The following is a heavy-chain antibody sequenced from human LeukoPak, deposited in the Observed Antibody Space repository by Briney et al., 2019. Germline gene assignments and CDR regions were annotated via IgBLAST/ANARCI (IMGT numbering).Heavy chain of an antibody. D-gene: IGHD3-16*02. CDR1: GYTFTKYG. Sequence: ASVKVSCKASGYTFTKYGITWVRQAPGQGLEWMGWISTYNGNTNYAQKLQGRVTMTTDTSTSTAYMELRSLRSDDTAVYYCAVIPTRDAFDIWGQGTMVTVSS. V-gene: IGHV1-18*01. J-gene: IGHJ3*02. CDR3: AVIPTRDAFDI. CDR2: ISTYNGNT.